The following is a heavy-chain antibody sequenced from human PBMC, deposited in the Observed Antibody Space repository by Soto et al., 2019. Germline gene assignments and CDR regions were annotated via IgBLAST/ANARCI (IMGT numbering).Heavy chain of an antibody. CDR3: ARSLLWFGESYYFDY. Sequence: SETLSLTCTVSGGSISSYYWSWIRQPPGKGLEWIGYIYYSGSTNYNPSLKSRVTISVDTSKNQFSLKLSSVTAADTAVYYCARSLLWFGESYYFDYWGQGTLVTVSS. CDR2: IYYSGST. V-gene: IGHV4-59*01. D-gene: IGHD3-10*01. CDR1: GGSISSYY. J-gene: IGHJ4*02.